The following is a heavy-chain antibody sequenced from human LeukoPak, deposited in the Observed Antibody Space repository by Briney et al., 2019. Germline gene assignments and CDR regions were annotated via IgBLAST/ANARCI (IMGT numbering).Heavy chain of an antibody. J-gene: IGHJ4*02. D-gene: IGHD6-19*01. CDR1: GFTFSSYG. V-gene: IGHV3-30*18. CDR3: AKGLYSVAGSEAIDY. CDR2: ISYDGSNK. Sequence: GGSLRLSCAASGFTFSSYGMHWVRQAPGKGLEWVAVISYDGSNKYYADSVKGRFTISRDNSKNTLYLQMNSLRAEDAAVYYCAKGLYSVAGSEAIDYWGQGTLVTVSS.